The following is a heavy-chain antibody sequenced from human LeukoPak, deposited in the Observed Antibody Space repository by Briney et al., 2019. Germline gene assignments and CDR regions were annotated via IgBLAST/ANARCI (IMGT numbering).Heavy chain of an antibody. CDR3: ARPRRSEGGSNLRPRYDGFDI. CDR1: GFTFRTYA. D-gene: IGHD5-24*01. CDR2: ISYDGNNK. J-gene: IGHJ3*02. Sequence: PGGSLRLSCAASGFTFRTYAMHWVRQAPGKGLEWVTLISYDGNNKYYSDYVRGRFTISRDNYKNTIYIKMDSLRAEDTAVYYCARPRRSEGGSNLRPRYDGFDIWGQGTMITVSS. V-gene: IGHV3-30*14.